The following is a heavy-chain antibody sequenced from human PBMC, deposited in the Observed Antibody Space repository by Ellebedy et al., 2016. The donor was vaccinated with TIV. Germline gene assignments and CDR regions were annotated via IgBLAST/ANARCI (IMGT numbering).Heavy chain of an antibody. CDR3: ARQTYTVTTQVGDEAFDI. Sequence: SETLSLXCIVSGFSISSTYYWGWIRQPPGKGLEWIGSIYHSGYTYYNPSLKSRVTMSVDTSKNQFSLKLSSVTAADTAVYYCARQTYTVTTQVGDEAFDIWGQGTMVTVSS. J-gene: IGHJ3*02. CDR1: GFSISSTYY. V-gene: IGHV4-38-2*02. CDR2: IYHSGYT. D-gene: IGHD4-17*01.